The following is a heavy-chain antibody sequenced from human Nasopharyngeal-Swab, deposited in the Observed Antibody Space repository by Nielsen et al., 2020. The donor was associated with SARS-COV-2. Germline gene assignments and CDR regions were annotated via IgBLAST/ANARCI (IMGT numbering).Heavy chain of an antibody. D-gene: IGHD1-26*01. CDR2: ISGSGGST. CDR1: GFTFSSYA. J-gene: IGHJ5*02. CDR3: EKVRRREPNWFDP. V-gene: IGHV3-23*01. Sequence: GGSLRLSCAASGFTFSSYALSWVRQAPGKGLEWVSAISGSGGSTYYADSVNGRFTISRDNSKNTLYLQMYSPRAEDTAVTDCEKVRRREPNWFDPWGQGTLVTVSS.